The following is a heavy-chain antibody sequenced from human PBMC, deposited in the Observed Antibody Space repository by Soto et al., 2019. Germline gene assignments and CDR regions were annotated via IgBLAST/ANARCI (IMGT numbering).Heavy chain of an antibody. Sequence: GGSLRLSCAASGFTFSSYGMHWVRQAPGKGLEWVAVISYDGSNKYYADSVKGRFTISRDNSKNTLYLQMNSLRAEDTAVYYCAKDGYSSGWSPYYFDYWGQGTLVTAPQ. CDR1: GFTFSSYG. J-gene: IGHJ4*02. V-gene: IGHV3-30*18. CDR3: AKDGYSSGWSPYYFDY. D-gene: IGHD6-19*01. CDR2: ISYDGSNK.